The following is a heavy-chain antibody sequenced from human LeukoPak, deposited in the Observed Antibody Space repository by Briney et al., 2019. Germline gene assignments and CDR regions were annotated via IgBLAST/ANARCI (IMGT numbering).Heavy chain of an antibody. CDR2: ISGSGTTI. CDR3: ARDVIVGASGVYDYYGLDV. CDR1: GFTFNYYE. J-gene: IGHJ6*02. V-gene: IGHV3-48*03. D-gene: IGHD1-26*01. Sequence: GGSLSLSCAASGFTFNYYEMHWVRQAPGKGLDWVSYISGSGTTIYYADSVKGRFTISRDNAKNSLYLQMNTLRAEDTAVYYWARDVIVGASGVYDYYGLDVWGQGTTVTVSS.